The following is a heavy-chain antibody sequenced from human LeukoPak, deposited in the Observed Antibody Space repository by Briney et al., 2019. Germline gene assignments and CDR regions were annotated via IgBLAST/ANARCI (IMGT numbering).Heavy chain of an antibody. D-gene: IGHD6-19*01. J-gene: IGHJ4*02. CDR3: ARHSSGWYSDY. CDR2: ISGSGGST. V-gene: IGHV3-23*01. Sequence: GGSLRLSCAASGFIFSSYAMSWVRQAPGKGLEWVSAISGSGGSTYYADSVKGRFTISRDNSKNTLYLRMNSLRAEDTAVYYCARHSSGWYSDYWGQGTLVTVSS. CDR1: GFIFSSYA.